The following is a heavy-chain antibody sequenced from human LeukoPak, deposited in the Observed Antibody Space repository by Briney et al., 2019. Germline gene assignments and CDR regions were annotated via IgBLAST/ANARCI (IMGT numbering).Heavy chain of an antibody. CDR2: IDHGGST. J-gene: IGHJ3*01. Sequence: SETLFLTCAVYRESFSGYYWTWIRQPPGKGLEWIGEIDHGGSTNYNPSLESRVSISVERSRNQFSLSLNSVTAADTALYYCATDFDGIDAFDFWGQGTMVTVSS. V-gene: IGHV4-34*01. CDR3: ATDFDGIDAFDF. D-gene: IGHD3-3*01. CDR1: RESFSGYY.